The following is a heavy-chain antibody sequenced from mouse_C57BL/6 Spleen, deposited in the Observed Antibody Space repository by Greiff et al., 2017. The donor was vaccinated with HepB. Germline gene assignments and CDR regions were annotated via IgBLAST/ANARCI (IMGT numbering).Heavy chain of an antibody. V-gene: IGHV1-50*01. CDR1: GYTFTSYW. D-gene: IGHD1-3*01. J-gene: IGHJ3*01. CDR2: IDPSDSYT. CDR3: ARGGVKGFAY. Sequence: QVQLQQPGAELVKPGASVKLSCKASGYTFTSYWMQWVKQRPGQGLEWIGEIDPSDSYTNYNQKFKGKATLTVDTSSSTAYMQLSSLTSEDSAVYYCARGGVKGFAYWGQGTLVTVSA.